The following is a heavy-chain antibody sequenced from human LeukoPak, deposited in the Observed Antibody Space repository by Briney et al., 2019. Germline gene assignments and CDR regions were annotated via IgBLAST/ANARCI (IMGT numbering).Heavy chain of an antibody. J-gene: IGHJ6*03. Sequence: ASVTVSCKASGYTFTSYAMNWVRQAPGQRLEWMGWINTNTGNPTYAQGFTGRFVFSLDTSVSTAYLQISSLKAEDTAVYYCARGPHCSGGSCYSEWFMDVWGKGTTVTVSS. CDR1: GYTFTSYA. CDR2: INTNTGNP. CDR3: ARGPHCSGGSCYSEWFMDV. D-gene: IGHD2-15*01. V-gene: IGHV7-4-1*02.